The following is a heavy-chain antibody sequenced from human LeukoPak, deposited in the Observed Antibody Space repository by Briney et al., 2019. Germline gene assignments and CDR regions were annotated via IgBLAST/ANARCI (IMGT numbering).Heavy chain of an antibody. CDR2: ISAYNGNT. Sequence: ASVKVSCKASGYTFTSYGISWVRQAPGQGLEWTGWISAYNGNTNYAQKLQGRVTMTTDTSTSTAYMELRSLRSDDTAVYYCARGSSDGYNYGRESDYWGQGTLVTVSS. J-gene: IGHJ4*02. CDR3: ARGSSDGYNYGRESDY. V-gene: IGHV1-18*01. CDR1: GYTFTSYG. D-gene: IGHD5-24*01.